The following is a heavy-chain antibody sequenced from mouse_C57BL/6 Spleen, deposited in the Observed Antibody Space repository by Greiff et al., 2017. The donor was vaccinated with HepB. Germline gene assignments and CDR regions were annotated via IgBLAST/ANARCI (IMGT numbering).Heavy chain of an antibody. CDR2: IWTGGGT. V-gene: IGHV2-9-1*01. CDR1: GFSLTSYA. CDR3: ARIGPYYYGSSTGYFDV. J-gene: IGHJ1*03. Sequence: VKLMESGPGLVAPSQSLSITCTVSGFSLTSYAISWVRQPPGKGLEWLGVIWTGGGTNYNSALKSRLSISKDNSKSQVFLKMNSLQTDDTARYYCARIGPYYYGSSTGYFDVWGTGTTVTVSS. D-gene: IGHD1-1*01.